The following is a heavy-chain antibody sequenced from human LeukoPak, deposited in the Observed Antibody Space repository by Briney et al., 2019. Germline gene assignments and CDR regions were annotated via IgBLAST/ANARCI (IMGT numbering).Heavy chain of an antibody. V-gene: IGHV4-61*03. J-gene: IGHJ4*02. D-gene: IGHD3-10*01. CDR1: GGSISSGGYS. CDR2: IYYTGKT. Sequence: SETLSLTCAVSGGSISSGGYSWSWLRQPPGKALEWIGYIYYTGKTYYNPSLEGRVTILVDTSRNHFSVKLSSVTAADTAVYYCARSQNYYGSGDYWSQGTLVTVSS. CDR3: ARSQNYYGSGDY.